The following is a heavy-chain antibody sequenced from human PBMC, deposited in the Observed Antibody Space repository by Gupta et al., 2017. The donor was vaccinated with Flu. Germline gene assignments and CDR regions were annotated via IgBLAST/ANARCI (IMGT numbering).Heavy chain of an antibody. J-gene: IGHJ5*02. CDR2: IYSDGST. CDR3: ARGGYYYSSRYYPPFT. D-gene: IGHD3-22*01. Sequence: EVQLVGTGGGLIQPGGSLRLSCGASEFTVRRNYVTWVRQAPGKGLEWVSVIYSDGSTDFADSVKGRFTISRDNSKNTVYLQMDSLRAEDTAVYYCARGGYYYSSRYYPPFTWSQGTLVTVSS. CDR1: EFTVRRNY. V-gene: IGHV3-53*02.